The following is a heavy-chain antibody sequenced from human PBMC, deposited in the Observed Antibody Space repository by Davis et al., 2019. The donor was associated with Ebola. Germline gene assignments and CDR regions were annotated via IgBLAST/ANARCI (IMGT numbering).Heavy chain of an antibody. Sequence: GESLKISCAASGFTFSSYSMNWVRQAPGKGLEWVANIKQDGSEKYYVDSVKGRFTISRDNAKNSLYLQMNSLRAEDTAVYYCARRSGDYWGQGTLVTVSS. CDR1: GFTFSSYS. V-gene: IGHV3-7*01. CDR2: IKQDGSEK. J-gene: IGHJ4*02. CDR3: ARRSGDY.